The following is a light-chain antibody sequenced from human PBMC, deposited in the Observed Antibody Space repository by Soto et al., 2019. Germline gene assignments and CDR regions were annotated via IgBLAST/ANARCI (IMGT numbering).Light chain of an antibody. CDR1: QSVSSSS. CDR2: GAS. J-gene: IGKJ5*01. CDR3: QQYGSSLF. V-gene: IGKV3-20*01. Sequence: EIVLTQFPDTLSLSPGERATLSCGASQSVSSSSLAWYKQRRGQAPRLLIHGASSRATGIPDRFSGSGSGTEFTLTISRLEPEDFAVYYCQQYGSSLFFGQGTRLEIK.